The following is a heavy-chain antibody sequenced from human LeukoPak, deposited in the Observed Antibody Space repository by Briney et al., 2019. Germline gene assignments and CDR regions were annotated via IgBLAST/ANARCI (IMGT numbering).Heavy chain of an antibody. D-gene: IGHD3-22*01. CDR2: IKQDGSEK. CDR1: GFTFSSYW. CDR3: ARGYYYDRSGYYPDY. V-gene: IGHV3-7*04. Sequence: GGSLRLSCAASGFTFSSYWMTWVRQAPGKGLEWVANIKQDGSEKYYVDSVQGRFTISRDNAKNSLYLQMNSLRAEDMAVYYCARGYYYDRSGYYPDYWGQGTLVTVTS. J-gene: IGHJ4*02.